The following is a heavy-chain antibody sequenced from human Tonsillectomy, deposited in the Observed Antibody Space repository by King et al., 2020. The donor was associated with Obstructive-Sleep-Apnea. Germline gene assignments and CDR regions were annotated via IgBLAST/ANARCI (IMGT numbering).Heavy chain of an antibody. D-gene: IGHD2-2*01. CDR1: GFTFSSYG. J-gene: IGHJ4*02. CDR3: AKERYSTSPGLGF. CDR2: IWYDGSNK. V-gene: IGHV3-33*03. Sequence: VQLVESGGGVVQPGRSLRLSCAASGFTFSSYGMHWVRQAPGKGLEWVAVIWYDGSNKYYADSVKGRFTISRDISKNTLYLQMNSLRAEETAVYYCAKERYSTSPGLGFWGQGTLVTVSS.